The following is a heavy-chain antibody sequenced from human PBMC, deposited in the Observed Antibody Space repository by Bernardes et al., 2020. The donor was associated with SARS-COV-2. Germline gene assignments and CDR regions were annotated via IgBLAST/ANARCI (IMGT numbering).Heavy chain of an antibody. V-gene: IGHV3-23*01. J-gene: IGHJ4*02. Sequence: GSLRLSCAGSGITFSNYVMSWVRQAPGKGLEWVSSISGSDGYTYYADSVKGRFTISRDISKNTLSLQMNSLRAEDTAVYYCGPFDYWGQGTLVTVSS. CDR1: GITFSNYV. CDR3: GPFDY. CDR2: ISGSDGYT.